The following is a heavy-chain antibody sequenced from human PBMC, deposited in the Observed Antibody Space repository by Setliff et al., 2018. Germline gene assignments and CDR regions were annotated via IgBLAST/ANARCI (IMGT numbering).Heavy chain of an antibody. Sequence: SETLSLTCTVSGGSIRSYYWNWIRQPPGKGLEWIGYIYYSGSTNYNPSLKSRVTISVDTSKNHFSLKLSSVTAADTAMYYCARGQAGNYDIRDVFFDHWGQGTLVTVSS. D-gene: IGHD3-22*01. J-gene: IGHJ4*02. CDR1: GGSIRSYY. CDR3: ARGQAGNYDIRDVFFDH. CDR2: IYYSGST. V-gene: IGHV4-59*08.